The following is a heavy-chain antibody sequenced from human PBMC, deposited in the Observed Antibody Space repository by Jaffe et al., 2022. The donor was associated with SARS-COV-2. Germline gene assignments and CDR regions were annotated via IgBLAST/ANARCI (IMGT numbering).Heavy chain of an antibody. CDR3: TRQFMVRGAFRSEYYYYYMDV. CDR1: GFTFSGSA. J-gene: IGHJ6*03. Sequence: EVQLVESGGGLVQPGGSLKLSCAASGFTFSGSAMHWVRQASGKGLEWVGRIRSKANSYATAYAASVKGRFTISRDDSKNTAYLQMNSLKTEDTAVYYCTRQFMVRGAFRSEYYYYYMDVWGKGTTVTVSS. CDR2: IRSKANSYAT. V-gene: IGHV3-73*02. D-gene: IGHD3-10*01.